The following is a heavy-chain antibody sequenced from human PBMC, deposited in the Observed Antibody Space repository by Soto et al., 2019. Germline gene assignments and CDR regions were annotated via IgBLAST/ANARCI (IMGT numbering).Heavy chain of an antibody. CDR1: GFTFSSYA. J-gene: IGHJ4*02. CDR2: INSNGGST. D-gene: IGHD4-17*01. V-gene: IGHV3-64*01. Sequence: EVQLVESGGGLVQPGGSLRLSCAASGFTFSSYAMHWVRQAPGKGLECVSAINSNGGSTYYANSVKGRFTISRVNSKNTLYLQMGSLRAEDMAVYYCARLGTTYYFDYWGQGTLVTVSS. CDR3: ARLGTTYYFDY.